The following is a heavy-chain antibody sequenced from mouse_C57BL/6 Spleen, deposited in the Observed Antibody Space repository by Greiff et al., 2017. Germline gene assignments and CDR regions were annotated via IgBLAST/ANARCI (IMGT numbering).Heavy chain of an antibody. CDR2: IDPSDSYT. J-gene: IGHJ3*01. CDR3: AKGAAQATFAY. V-gene: IGHV1-50*01. Sequence: QVQLQQSGAELVKPGASVKLSCKASGYTFTSYWMQWVKQRPGQGLEWIGEIDPSDSYTNYNQKFKGKATLTVDTSSSTAYMQLSSLTSEDSAVYYCAKGAAQATFAYWGQGTLVTVSA. CDR1: GYTFTSYW. D-gene: IGHD3-2*02.